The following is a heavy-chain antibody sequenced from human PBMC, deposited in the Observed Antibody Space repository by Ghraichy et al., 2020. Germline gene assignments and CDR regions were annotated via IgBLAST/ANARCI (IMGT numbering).Heavy chain of an antibody. CDR3: ARAPLPSMVRGQMNWFDP. V-gene: IGHV4-31*03. Sequence: SETLSLTCTVSGGSISSGGYYWSWIRQHPGKGLEWIGYIYYSGSTYYNPSLKSRVTISVDTSKNQFSLKLSSVTAADTAVYYCARAPLPSMVRGQMNWFDPWGQGTLVTVSS. CDR2: IYYSGST. CDR1: GGSISSGGYY. J-gene: IGHJ5*02. D-gene: IGHD3-10*01.